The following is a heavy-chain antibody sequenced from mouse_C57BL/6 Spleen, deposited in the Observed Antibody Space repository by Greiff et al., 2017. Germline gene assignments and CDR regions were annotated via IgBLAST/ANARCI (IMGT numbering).Heavy chain of an antibody. Sequence: QVQLQQPGAELVMPGASVKLSCKASGYTFTSYWMHWGKQRPGQGLEWIGEIDPSDSYTNYYQKYKGKSTLTVEKSSSTAYMQLSSLTSEDSAVYYCARGMVTDYFDYWGQGTTLTVSS. J-gene: IGHJ2*01. CDR1: GYTFTSYW. CDR3: ARGMVTDYFDY. V-gene: IGHV1-69*01. D-gene: IGHD2-2*01. CDR2: IDPSDSYT.